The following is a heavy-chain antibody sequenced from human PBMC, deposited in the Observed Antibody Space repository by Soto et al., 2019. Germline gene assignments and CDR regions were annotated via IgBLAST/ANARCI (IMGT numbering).Heavy chain of an antibody. CDR1: GFPFRSYC. CDR2: INEDGSSP. CDR3: ARDPLSMWSL. J-gene: IGHJ6*04. V-gene: IGHV3-74*01. D-gene: IGHD2-21*01. Sequence: GGSLRLSCAASGFPFRSYCMHWVRQAPGKGLEWVSRINEDGSSPGYADSVKGRFTISRDNAKNTLYLQMNSLRSEDTAVYYCARDPLSMWSLWGKGTTVTVSS.